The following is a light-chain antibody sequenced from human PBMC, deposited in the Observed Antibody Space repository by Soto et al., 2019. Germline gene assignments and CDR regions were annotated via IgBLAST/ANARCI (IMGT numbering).Light chain of an antibody. CDR1: QSVSSSY. J-gene: IGKJ3*01. CDR3: QQYGSSPFA. V-gene: IGKV3-20*01. Sequence: EIVWTQSPGPLSLSPGERATLSCRASQSVSSSYLAWYQQKPGQAPRLLSYGASSRATGIAEMFSGSGSGKDFTLTISRLEPEDFAVYYCQQYGSSPFAFGPGTKVDIK. CDR2: GAS.